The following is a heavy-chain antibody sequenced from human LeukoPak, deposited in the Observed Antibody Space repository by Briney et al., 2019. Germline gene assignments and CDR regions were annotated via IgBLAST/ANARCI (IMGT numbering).Heavy chain of an antibody. CDR2: IRYDGSNK. J-gene: IGHJ6*03. Sequence: GGSLRLSCRASGFTFSNYGMLWVRQAPGKGLEWVAFIRYDGSNKFYADSVKGRVTISRDNSKNTLYLQMNSLRAEDTAVYYCAKDKWSYYYYYMDVWGKGTTVTVSS. V-gene: IGHV3-30*02. CDR3: AKDKWSYYYYYMDV. CDR1: GFTFSNYG. D-gene: IGHD2-15*01.